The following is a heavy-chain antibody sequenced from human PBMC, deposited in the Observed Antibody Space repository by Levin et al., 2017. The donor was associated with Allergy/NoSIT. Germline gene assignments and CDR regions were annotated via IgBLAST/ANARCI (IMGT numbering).Heavy chain of an antibody. CDR1: GFPFSDYW. J-gene: IGHJ5*02. CDR3: ARGGYGAFDP. D-gene: IGHD5-12*01. Sequence: PGGSLRLSCAASGFPFSDYWMSWVRQAPGKGLEWVASMNQAGSEKYYVDSVKGRFTISRDNAKNLLYLQMNTLRADDTAVDYCARGGYGAFDPWGQGTLVTVSS. CDR2: MNQAGSEK. V-gene: IGHV3-7*04.